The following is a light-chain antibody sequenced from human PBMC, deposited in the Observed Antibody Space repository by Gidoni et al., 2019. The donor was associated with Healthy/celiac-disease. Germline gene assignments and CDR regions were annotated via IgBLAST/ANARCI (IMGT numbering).Light chain of an antibody. CDR3: SSYTSSSTLDVV. V-gene: IGLV2-14*03. Sequence: SALTQPASVSGSPGHSITISCTGTSSDVGGSNYVAWYQQHPGKAPKLMIDDVSTRPSGVFNRFSCSKSGNTASLTISGRQAEDEADYYCSSYTSSSTLDVVFGGGTKLTVL. J-gene: IGLJ2*01. CDR1: SSDVGGSNY. CDR2: DVS.